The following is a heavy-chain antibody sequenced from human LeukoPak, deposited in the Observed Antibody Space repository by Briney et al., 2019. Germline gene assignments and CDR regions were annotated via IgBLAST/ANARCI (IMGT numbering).Heavy chain of an antibody. D-gene: IGHD4-17*01. CDR3: ARELGDYGHDAFDI. CDR1: GGSFSGYY. Sequence: PSETLPLTCAVYGGSFSGYYWSWIRQPPGKGLEWIGEINHSGSTNYNPSLKSRVTISVDTSKNQFSLKLSSVTAADTAVYYCARELGDYGHDAFDIWGQGTMVTVSS. CDR2: INHSGST. J-gene: IGHJ3*02. V-gene: IGHV4-34*01.